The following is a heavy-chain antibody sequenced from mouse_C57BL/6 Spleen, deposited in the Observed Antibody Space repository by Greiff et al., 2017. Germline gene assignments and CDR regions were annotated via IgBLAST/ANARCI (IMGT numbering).Heavy chain of an antibody. CDR3: ARGASWFAY. CDR2: FYPGSGSK. V-gene: IGHV1-62-2*01. Sequence: VPLQQSGAELVKPGASVKLSCKASGYTFTEYTIHWVKQRSGQGLEWIGWFYPGSGSKKYNEKFKDKAKLTAYKSSSTVYMVLRRLTSEDSAVYCCARGASWFAYWGQGTLVTVSA. J-gene: IGHJ3*01. CDR1: GYTFTEYT.